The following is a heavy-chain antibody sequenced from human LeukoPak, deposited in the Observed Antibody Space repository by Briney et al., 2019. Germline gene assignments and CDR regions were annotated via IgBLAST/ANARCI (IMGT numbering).Heavy chain of an antibody. CDR1: GFTVSSNY. V-gene: IGHV3-66*01. CDR3: ASVFYDSRDH. CDR2: ICSGGST. Sequence: GGSLRLSCAASGFTVSSNYMSWVRQAPGKGLEWVSVICSGGSTYYADSVKGRFTISRDNSKNTLYLQMNSLRAEDTAVYYCASVFYDSRDHWGQGTLVTVSS. J-gene: IGHJ4*02. D-gene: IGHD3-22*01.